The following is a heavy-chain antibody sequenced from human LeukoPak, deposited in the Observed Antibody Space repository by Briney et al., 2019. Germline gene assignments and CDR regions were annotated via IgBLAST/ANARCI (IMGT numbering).Heavy chain of an antibody. D-gene: IGHD6-13*01. CDR1: GFTFSSYW. J-gene: IGHJ3*02. Sequence: PGGSLRLSCAASGFTFSSYWMSWVRQAPGKGLEWVSSISSSSSYIYYADSVKGRFTISRDNAKNSLYLQMNSLRAEDTAVYYCARGARYSSSFSAFDIWGQGTMVTVSS. V-gene: IGHV3-21*01. CDR3: ARGARYSSSFSAFDI. CDR2: ISSSSSYI.